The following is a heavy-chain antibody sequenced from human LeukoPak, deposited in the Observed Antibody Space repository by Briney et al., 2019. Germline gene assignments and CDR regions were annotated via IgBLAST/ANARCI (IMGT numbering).Heavy chain of an antibody. CDR2: IYSDDST. D-gene: IGHD6-19*01. Sequence: GGSLRLSCAASGFTVSSNYMSWVRQAPGKGLEWVSVIYSDDSTYYADSVKGRFTISRDNSKNTLSLQMNSLRAEDTAVYYCATGGGWPGYFQHWGQGTLVTVSS. V-gene: IGHV3-53*01. CDR1: GFTVSSNY. CDR3: ATGGGWPGYFQH. J-gene: IGHJ1*01.